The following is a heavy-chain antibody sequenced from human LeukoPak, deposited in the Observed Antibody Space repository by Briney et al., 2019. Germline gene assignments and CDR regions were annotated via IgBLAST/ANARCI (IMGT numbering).Heavy chain of an antibody. D-gene: IGHD3-10*01. CDR1: GYTLTELS. CDR3: ATIPLTMVRGDWFDP. Sequence: ASVKVSCKVSGYTLTELSMHWVRQAPGKGLEWMGGFDPEDGETIYAQKFQGRVTMTEDTSTDTAYMELSSLRSEDTAVYYCATIPLTMVRGDWFDPWGQGTLVTVSS. J-gene: IGHJ5*02. CDR2: FDPEDGET. V-gene: IGHV1-24*01.